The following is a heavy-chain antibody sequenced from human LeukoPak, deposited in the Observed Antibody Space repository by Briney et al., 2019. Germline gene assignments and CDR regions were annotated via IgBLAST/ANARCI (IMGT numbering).Heavy chain of an antibody. CDR3: ARLQRITMAGPDYWYFDL. CDR1: GDSISSYY. V-gene: IGHV4-59*01. J-gene: IGHJ2*01. CDR2: ISYSGST. Sequence: SETLSLTCTVSGDSISSYYWSWIRQPPEKGLEWIAYISYSGSTNYNPSLKSRVTISVDTSKTQFSLKMNSVTAADTAVYYCARLQRITMAGPDYWYFDLWGRGTLVTFSS. D-gene: IGHD3-10*01.